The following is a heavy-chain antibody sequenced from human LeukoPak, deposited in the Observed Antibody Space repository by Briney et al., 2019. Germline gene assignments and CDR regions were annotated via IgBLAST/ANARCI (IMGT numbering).Heavy chain of an antibody. V-gene: IGHV1-69*13. CDR2: IIPIFGTA. D-gene: IGHD3-22*01. Sequence: GASVKVSCKASGGTFSSYAISWVRQAPGLGLEWMGGIIPIFGTANYAQKFQGRVTITADESTSSAYMELSSLRSEDTAVYYCASLYYYDSSGYFDYWGQGTLVTVSS. CDR1: GGTFSSYA. J-gene: IGHJ4*02. CDR3: ASLYYYDSSGYFDY.